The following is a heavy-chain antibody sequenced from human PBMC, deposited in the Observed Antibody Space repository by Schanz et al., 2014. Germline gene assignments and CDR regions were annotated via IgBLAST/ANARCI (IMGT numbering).Heavy chain of an antibody. V-gene: IGHV3-13*04. CDR3: ARVPYGSESYWDY. Sequence: EVQLVESGGGLVKPGGSLRLSCAVSGFSIRNHDMHWVRQATGAGLEWVSAIGTAGDTFYLDSVKGRFTISRENAKNSLYLQMNSLRAGDTAVYYCARVPYGSESYWDYWGQGTLVTVSS. D-gene: IGHD3-10*01. CDR1: GFSIRNHD. CDR2: IGTAGDT. J-gene: IGHJ4*02.